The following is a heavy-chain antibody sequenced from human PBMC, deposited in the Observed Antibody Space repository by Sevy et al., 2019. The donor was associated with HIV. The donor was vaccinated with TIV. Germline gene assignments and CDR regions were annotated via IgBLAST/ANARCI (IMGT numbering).Heavy chain of an antibody. CDR1: GFIFGDHG. CDR2: IRLDGSDR. CDR3: AKVPSSGWNYLLDY. V-gene: IGHV3-30*02. D-gene: IGHD1-7*01. J-gene: IGHJ4*02. Sequence: GGSLRLSCAASGFIFGDHGMHWVRQAPGKGLEWVAFIRLDGSDRYYADSVKGRFNISRDNSKNTLYLQMNSLRAEDTAVYYCAKVPSSGWNYLLDYWGQGILVTVSS.